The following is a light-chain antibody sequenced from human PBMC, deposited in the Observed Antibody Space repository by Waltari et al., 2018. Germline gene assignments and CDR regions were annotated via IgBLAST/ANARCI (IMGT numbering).Light chain of an antibody. J-gene: IGKJ4*01. V-gene: IGKV3-11*01. CDR2: EAS. Sequence: PATLSLSPGERATLSCRASQSVYNFLAWYQQKPGQAPRLLIYEASQRATGIPARFSGSGSGTDFTLTISNLEPEDVAVYYCQQRANWPPLTFGGGTKVEIK. CDR3: QQRANWPPLT. CDR1: QSVYNF.